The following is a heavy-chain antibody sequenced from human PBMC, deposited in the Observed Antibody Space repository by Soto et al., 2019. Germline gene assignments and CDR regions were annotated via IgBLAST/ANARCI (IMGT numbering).Heavy chain of an antibody. J-gene: IGHJ4*02. Sequence: SDTLCLTCAVYGGSFSGYYWSWIRQPPGKGLEWIGEINHSGSINYNPSLKSRVTISVDTSKNQFSLKLSSVTAADTAVYYCATLYYYGSGSYYNVYFDYWGQGTLVTVS. CDR1: GGSFSGYY. CDR2: INHSGSI. V-gene: IGHV4-34*01. D-gene: IGHD3-10*01. CDR3: ATLYYYGSGSYYNVYFDY.